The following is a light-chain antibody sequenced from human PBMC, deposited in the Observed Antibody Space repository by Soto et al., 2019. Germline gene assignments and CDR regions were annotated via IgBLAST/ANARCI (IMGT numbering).Light chain of an antibody. CDR3: HQYDSWT. CDR2: GAS. Sequence: EIVWTQSPGTLSLSPGERATLSCRASQSVSSSYLAWYQQKPGQAPRLLIYGASSRATGIPDRFSGSGSGTDFTLTISRLEPEDFAVYYCHQYDSWTFGQGTKVDIK. V-gene: IGKV3-20*01. CDR1: QSVSSSY. J-gene: IGKJ1*01.